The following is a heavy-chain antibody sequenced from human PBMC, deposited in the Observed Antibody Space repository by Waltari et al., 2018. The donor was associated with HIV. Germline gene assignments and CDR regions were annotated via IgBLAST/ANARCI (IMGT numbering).Heavy chain of an antibody. V-gene: IGHV3-48*01. CDR2: ISSSSSTI. J-gene: IGHJ4*02. D-gene: IGHD6-6*01. CDR1: GCTLSDYS. Sequence: EVQLVEAGGGLVQHGWVLRLSCAASGCTLSDYSMNWVRQAPGKGLEWVSYISSSSSTIYYADSVKGRFTIARDNAKNSLYLQMNSLRAEDTAVYYCARDPVYSGSSLVYYFDYWGQGTLVTVSS. CDR3: ARDPVYSGSSLVYYFDY.